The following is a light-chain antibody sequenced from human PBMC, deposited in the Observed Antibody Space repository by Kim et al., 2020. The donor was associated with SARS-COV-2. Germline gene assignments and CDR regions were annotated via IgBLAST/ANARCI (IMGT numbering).Light chain of an antibody. CDR2: QDS. Sequence: SYELTQPPSVSVSPGQTASITCPGDKLGDKYACWYQQKPGQSPVLVIYQDSKRPSGIPERFSGSNSGNTATLTISGTQAMAEADYYCQAWDSSTGVFDGG. CDR3: QAWDSSTGV. V-gene: IGLV3-1*01. CDR1: KLGDKY. J-gene: IGLJ3*02.